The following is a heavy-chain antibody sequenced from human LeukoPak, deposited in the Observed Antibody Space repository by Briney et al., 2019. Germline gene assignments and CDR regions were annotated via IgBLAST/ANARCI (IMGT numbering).Heavy chain of an antibody. CDR1: GGSISSYY. Sequence: SETLSLTCTVSGGSISSYYWSWVRQPPGKGLEWIGYIYYSGSTDYNPSLKSRVTISVDTSKNQFSLKLSSVTAADTAVYYCAREDYDYVWGSYRPVGYFDYWGQGTLVTVSS. V-gene: IGHV4-59*01. D-gene: IGHD3-16*02. CDR3: AREDYDYVWGSYRPVGYFDY. J-gene: IGHJ4*02. CDR2: IYYSGST.